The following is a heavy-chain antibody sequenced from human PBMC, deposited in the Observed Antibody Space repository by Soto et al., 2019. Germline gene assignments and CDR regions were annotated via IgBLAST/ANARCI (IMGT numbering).Heavy chain of an antibody. CDR3: AGMYYYDNRACSD. Sequence: PGGSLRLSCAASGFTFSDYYMSWIRQAPGKVLEWISYISSSGNIIFYADSVKGRFTISRDNANNSLFLQMNSLRAEDTAVYYWAGMYYYDNRACSDWGQGPLFNFSS. CDR2: ISSSGNII. V-gene: IGHV3-11*01. J-gene: IGHJ4*02. CDR1: GFTFSDYY. D-gene: IGHD3-22*01.